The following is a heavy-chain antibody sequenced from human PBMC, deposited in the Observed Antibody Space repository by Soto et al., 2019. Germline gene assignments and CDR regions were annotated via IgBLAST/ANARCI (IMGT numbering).Heavy chain of an antibody. V-gene: IGHV4-59*08. Sequence: SGTPSLTRTVSGGSISCFYWTRFPPPPGEGLEWIGYIYSSGNTNYNPSLQSRVTISVDTSKNQFSLKLSSVTAADTAVYYCARLACSTTRRFTYFDYWGQGALVTVSS. CDR2: IYSSGNT. J-gene: IGHJ4*02. D-gene: IGHD2-2*01. CDR1: GGSISCFY. CDR3: ARLACSTTRRFTYFDY.